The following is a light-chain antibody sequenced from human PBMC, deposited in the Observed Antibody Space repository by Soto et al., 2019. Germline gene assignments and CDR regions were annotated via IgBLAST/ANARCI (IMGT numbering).Light chain of an antibody. CDR2: AAS. CDR1: QSISTY. Sequence: DTQMTQSPSSLSASVGDRVSITCRASQSISTYLNWYQQKPGMAPKVLIYAASRLQSGVPLRFSGSGSGTDFTLTISSLQPEDFATYYCHQTYANPWTFGQGTKVDIK. CDR3: HQTYANPWT. V-gene: IGKV1-39*01. J-gene: IGKJ1*01.